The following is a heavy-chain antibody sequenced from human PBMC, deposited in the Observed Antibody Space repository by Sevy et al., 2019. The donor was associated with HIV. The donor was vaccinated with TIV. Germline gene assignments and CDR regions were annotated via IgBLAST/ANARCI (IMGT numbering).Heavy chain of an antibody. D-gene: IGHD2-2*01. V-gene: IGHV4-34*01. CDR1: DGSFSGYY. CDR2: FNESGIT. CDR3: ARSPPVVVVPGAPSWFDP. Sequence: SETLSLTCAVHDGSFSGYYWNWIRLLPGKGLEWIGEFNESGITYYNPSLKSRVTISVDTSKKQFSLKLNSVTAVDSAVYFCARSPPVVVVPGAPSWFDPWGQGTLVTVSS. J-gene: IGHJ5*02.